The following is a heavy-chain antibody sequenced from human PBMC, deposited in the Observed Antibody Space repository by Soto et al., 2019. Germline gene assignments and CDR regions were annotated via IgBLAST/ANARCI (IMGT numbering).Heavy chain of an antibody. D-gene: IGHD4-17*01. CDR1: GYTFTTYY. V-gene: IGHV1-46*01. CDR3: AMAVSTKTAPIDS. Sequence: QVQLVQSGAEVKNPGASVKVSCKASGYTFTTYYMHWLRQARGQGLEWMGLITPSSGSTRYEQKVQDRVTMTRDTSTSTVYMELSSLISEDTAVYYCAMAVSTKTAPIDSWGQGTLVTVSS. J-gene: IGHJ4*02. CDR2: ITPSSGST.